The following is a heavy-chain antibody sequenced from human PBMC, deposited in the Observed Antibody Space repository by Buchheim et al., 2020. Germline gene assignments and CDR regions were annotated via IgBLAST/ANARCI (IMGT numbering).Heavy chain of an antibody. V-gene: IGHV3-15*01. D-gene: IGHD5-24*01. CDR1: GLTFNNAW. CDR2: IRSQIDGGTT. CDR3: TTDGWFSRDGYNFPGFDP. J-gene: IGHJ5*02. Sequence: DVQLVESGGGLVKPGGSLRLSCAASGLTFNNAWMTWVRQAPGKGLEWVGRIRSQIDGGTTDYAAPVKGRFTISRDDSKSTMYLQMNSLKIEDTAVYYCTTDGWFSRDGYNFPGFDPWGQGTL.